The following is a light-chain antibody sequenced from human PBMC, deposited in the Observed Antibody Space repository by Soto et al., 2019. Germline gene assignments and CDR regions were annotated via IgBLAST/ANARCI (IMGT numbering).Light chain of an antibody. V-gene: IGLV2-23*01. CDR2: EGS. Sequence: QSALTQPASVSGSPGQSITISCTGTSSDVGSYNLVSWYQQHPGKAPKLMIYEGSKRPSGVSNRFSGSKSGNTASLTISGPRGGGGGDYYCSSYEGRSSLVLGGGPRLT. CDR1: SSDVGSYNL. J-gene: IGLJ2*01. CDR3: SSYEGRSSLV.